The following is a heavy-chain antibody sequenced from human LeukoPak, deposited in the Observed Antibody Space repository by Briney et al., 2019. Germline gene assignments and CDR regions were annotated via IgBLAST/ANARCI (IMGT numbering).Heavy chain of an antibody. V-gene: IGHV3-74*01. D-gene: IGHD3-3*01. CDR2: IKYDGSAT. J-gene: IGHJ4*02. Sequence: GGSLRLSCAASGFTFSNYWMHWIRKVPGKGLVWVSHIKYDGSATNYADSVKGRFTISRDNAKNTLYLQMNSLRAEDTAVYYCVSGSLQSGYNFDYWGQGALVTVSS. CDR3: VSGSLQSGYNFDY. CDR1: GFTFSNYW.